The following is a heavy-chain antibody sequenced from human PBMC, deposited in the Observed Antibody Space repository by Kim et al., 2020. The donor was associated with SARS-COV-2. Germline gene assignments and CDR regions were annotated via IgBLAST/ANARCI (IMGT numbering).Heavy chain of an antibody. CDR1: GGSFSGYY. J-gene: IGHJ4*02. CDR3: ARTVLRGYSSG. CDR2: INHSGST. V-gene: IGHV4-34*01. D-gene: IGHD6-19*01. Sequence: SETLSLTCAVYGGSFSGYYWSWIRQPPGKGLEWIGEINHSGSTNYNPSLKSRVTISVDTSKNQFSLKLSSVTAADTAVYYCARTVLRGYSSGWVQGTLVTVSS.